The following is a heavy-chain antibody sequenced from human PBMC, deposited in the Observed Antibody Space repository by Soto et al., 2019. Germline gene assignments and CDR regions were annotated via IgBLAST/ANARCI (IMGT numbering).Heavy chain of an antibody. D-gene: IGHD3-10*01. CDR2: INHSGST. CDR1: GGSFSGYY. V-gene: IGHV4-34*01. CDR3: ARGPVPVWFGELSGPRYYYGMDV. Sequence: QVQLQQWGAGLLKPSETLSLTCAVYGGSFSGYYWSWIRQPPGKGLEWIGEINHSGSTNYNPSLKSRVTISVDTSHNQFSLKLSSVTAADTAVYYCARGPVPVWFGELSGPRYYYGMDVWGQGTTVTVSS. J-gene: IGHJ6*02.